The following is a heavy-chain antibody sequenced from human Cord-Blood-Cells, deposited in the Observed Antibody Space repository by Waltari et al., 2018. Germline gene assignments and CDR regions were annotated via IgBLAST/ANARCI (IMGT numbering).Heavy chain of an antibody. CDR2: IYRACST. Sequence: EVQLVESGGGLIQPGGSLRLSCAASGFTVSSNYMSWVRQAPGKGLEWVSVIYRACSTEYADSVKGRFTISRDNSKNTRYLQMNSLRAEDTAVYYCARVAATLSYYYYYYYMDVWGKGTTVTVSS. V-gene: IGHV3-53*01. D-gene: IGHD2-15*01. CDR1: GFTVSSNY. CDR3: ARVAATLSYYYYYYYMDV. J-gene: IGHJ6*03.